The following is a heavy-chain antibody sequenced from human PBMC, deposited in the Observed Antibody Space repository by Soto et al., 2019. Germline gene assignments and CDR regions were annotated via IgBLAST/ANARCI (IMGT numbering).Heavy chain of an antibody. V-gene: IGHV2-5*02. CDR3: AHSRLDDYGDYGQGDDAFDI. J-gene: IGHJ3*02. D-gene: IGHD4-17*01. CDR1: GFSLSTSGVG. CDR2: IYWDDDK. Sequence: QITLKESGPTLVKPTQTLTLTCTFSGFSLSTSGVGVGWIRQPPGKALEGLALIYWDDDKRYSPSLKSRLTITKDNSKNQVVLTMTNMDPVDTATYYCAHSRLDDYGDYGQGDDAFDIWGQGTMVTVSS.